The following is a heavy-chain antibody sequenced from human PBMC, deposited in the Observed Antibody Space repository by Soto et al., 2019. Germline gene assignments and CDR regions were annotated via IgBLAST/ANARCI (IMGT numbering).Heavy chain of an antibody. CDR3: ARDRDSSSWYVSDY. V-gene: IGHV4-61*01. CDR2: IYYSGST. Sequence: SETLALTCPVSGGSVSSGSYYWSWIRQPPGKGLEWIGYIYYSGSTNYNPSLKSRVTISVDTSKNQFSLKLSSVTAADTAVYYCARDRDSSSWYVSDYWGQGTLVTVPS. CDR1: GGSVSSGSYY. D-gene: IGHD6-13*01. J-gene: IGHJ4*02.